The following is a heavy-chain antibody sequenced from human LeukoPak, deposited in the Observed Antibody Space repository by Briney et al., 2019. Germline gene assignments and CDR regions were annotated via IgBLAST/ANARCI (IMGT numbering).Heavy chain of an antibody. D-gene: IGHD3-10*01. Sequence: SQTLSLTCDISGDIVSSASAGWNWIRQSPSRGLEWLGRIYYRSQWYNDDAVSVKSRITINPDTAKNQFSLHLNSVTPDDTALYYCARGGLVRGSLNSLTGFDIWGQGTMVTVSS. CDR2: IYYRSQWYN. V-gene: IGHV6-1*01. CDR3: ARGGLVRGSLNSLTGFDI. J-gene: IGHJ3*02. CDR1: GDIVSSASAG.